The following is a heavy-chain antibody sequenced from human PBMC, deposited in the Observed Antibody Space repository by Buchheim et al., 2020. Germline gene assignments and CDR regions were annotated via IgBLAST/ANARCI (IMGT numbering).Heavy chain of an antibody. D-gene: IGHD2-2*01. V-gene: IGHV1-8*01. CDR2: TNPNSGNT. Sequence: QVQLVQSGAEVKKPGASVKVSCKASGYTFTSYDINWVRQATGQGLEWMGWTNPNSGNTGYAQKFQGRVTMTRNTSISTAYMELSSLRSEDTAVYYCARGRVVPAASSYYYYGMDVWGQGTT. J-gene: IGHJ6*02. CDR1: GYTFTSYD. CDR3: ARGRVVPAASSYYYYGMDV.